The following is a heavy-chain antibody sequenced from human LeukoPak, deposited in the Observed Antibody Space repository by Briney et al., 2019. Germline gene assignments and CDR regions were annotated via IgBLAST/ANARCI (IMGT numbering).Heavy chain of an antibody. V-gene: IGHV3-66*01. CDR2: IYSGGST. CDR3: ARSIGPKTYYFDY. Sequence: GGSLRLSCAASGFTVSSNYMSWVRLAPGKGLEWVSVIYSGGSTYYADSVKGRFTISRDNSKNTLYLQMNSLRAEDTAVYYCARSIGPKTYYFDYWGQGTLVTVSS. J-gene: IGHJ4*02. CDR1: GFTVSSNY.